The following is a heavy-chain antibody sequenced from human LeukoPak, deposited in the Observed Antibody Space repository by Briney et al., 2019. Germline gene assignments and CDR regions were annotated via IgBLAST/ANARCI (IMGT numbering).Heavy chain of an antibody. V-gene: IGHV1-2*06. J-gene: IGHJ5*02. CDR2: INPNSGGT. Sequence: ASVKVSCKASGYTFTGYYMHWVRQAPGQGLEWMGRINPNSGGTDYAQKFQGRVPMTRDTSISTAYMELSRLRSDDTAVYYCARGVIAAAGTFWFDPWGRGTLVTVSS. CDR3: ARGVIAAAGTFWFDP. CDR1: GYTFTGYY. D-gene: IGHD6-13*01.